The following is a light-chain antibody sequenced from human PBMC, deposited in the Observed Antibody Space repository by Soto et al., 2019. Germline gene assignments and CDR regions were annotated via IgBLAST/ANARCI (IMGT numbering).Light chain of an antibody. Sequence: EIVMTQSPATLSVSPGERATLSCRASQSVSSNLAWYQQKPGQAPRLLIYGVSTRATGIPARFSGSGSGTEFTLTISSLQSEDSAVYYCQQFNNWPATFGGGTKVEIK. CDR2: GVS. V-gene: IGKV3-15*01. J-gene: IGKJ4*01. CDR3: QQFNNWPAT. CDR1: QSVSSN.